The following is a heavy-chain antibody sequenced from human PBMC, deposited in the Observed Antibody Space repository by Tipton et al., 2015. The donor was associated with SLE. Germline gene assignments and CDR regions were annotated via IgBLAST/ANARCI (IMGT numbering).Heavy chain of an antibody. CDR3: ARDRRLIAAPSFWWYFDL. J-gene: IGHJ2*01. D-gene: IGHD6-13*01. Sequence: TLSLTCTVSGASINSHYWSWIRQPPGKGLEWIGYIYYSGKTDYNPSLKSRVTISVDTSKNQFSLKLSSVTAADTAVYYCARDRRLIAAPSFWWYFDLWGRGTLVTVSS. CDR1: GASINSHY. CDR2: IYYSGKT. V-gene: IGHV4-59*11.